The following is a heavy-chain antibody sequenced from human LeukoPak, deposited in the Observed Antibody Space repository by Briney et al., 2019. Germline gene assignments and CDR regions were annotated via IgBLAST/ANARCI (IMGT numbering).Heavy chain of an antibody. Sequence: PGGSLRLSCAASGFTFSTYNMSWVRQAPGKGLEWLSYISTDSDSIYYADSVKGRFTISRDNAKNSLYLQMNSLRDEDTAVYYCAIDAWDLPLDAFDIWGQGTMVTVSS. V-gene: IGHV3-48*02. CDR1: GFTFSTYN. J-gene: IGHJ3*02. CDR2: ISTDSDSI. D-gene: IGHD1-26*01. CDR3: AIDAWDLPLDAFDI.